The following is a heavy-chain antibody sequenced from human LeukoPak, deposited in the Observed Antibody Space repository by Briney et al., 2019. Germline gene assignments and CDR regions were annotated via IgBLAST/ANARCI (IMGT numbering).Heavy chain of an antibody. J-gene: IGHJ4*02. CDR2: IWYDGSNK. Sequence: GGSLRLSCAASGYTFSSYGMHWVRQAPGKGLEWAAVIWYDGSNKYYADSVKGRFTISRDNSKNTLYLQMNSLRAEDTAVYYCARDDVAVTGALDFWGQGILVTVSS. CDR3: ARDDVAVTGALDF. D-gene: IGHD6-19*01. V-gene: IGHV3-33*01. CDR1: GYTFSSYG.